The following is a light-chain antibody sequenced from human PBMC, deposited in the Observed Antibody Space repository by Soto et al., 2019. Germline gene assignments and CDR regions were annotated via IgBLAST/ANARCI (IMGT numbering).Light chain of an antibody. J-gene: IGLJ1*01. Sequence: QSVLTQPPSVSAAPGQKVTISCSGSSSNIGNNYVSWYQQLPGTAPKLLIYDNNKRPSGIPDRFSGSKSGTSATLGITGLQNGDEADYYCGTWDSSMSAEVFGTGTTVTVL. V-gene: IGLV1-51*01. CDR3: GTWDSSMSAEV. CDR2: DNN. CDR1: SSNIGNNY.